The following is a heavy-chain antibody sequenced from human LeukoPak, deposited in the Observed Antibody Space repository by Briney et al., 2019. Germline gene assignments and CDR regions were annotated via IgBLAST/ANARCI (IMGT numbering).Heavy chain of an antibody. J-gene: IGHJ3*02. CDR1: GFSLSTSGVG. CDR3: AHKDGYYEMKSWAFDI. V-gene: IGHV2-5*02. CDR2: LYWDDDK. Sequence: SGPTLVKPTQTLTLTCTFSGFSLSTSGVGVGWIRQPPGKALEWLALLYWDDDKHYSPSLRSRLTITKDTSKNQVVLTMTNMDPVDTATYYCAHKDGYYEMKSWAFDIWGQGTMVTVSS. D-gene: IGHD2-2*03.